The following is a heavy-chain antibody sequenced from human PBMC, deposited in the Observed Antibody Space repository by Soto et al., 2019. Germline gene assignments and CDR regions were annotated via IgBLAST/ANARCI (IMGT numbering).Heavy chain of an antibody. V-gene: IGHV1-18*01. Sequence: QVQMVQSANEVKEPGASVKVSCKTSGYSFTTHGISWVRQAPGQGLEWVGWVSAYNGDTNYAPRLHGRVTMTTDTSARTAYMELRSLTSDDTAVYYCARDLLTTVTHRDFDYWGQGTLVTVSS. CDR3: ARDLLTTVTHRDFDY. CDR1: GYSFTTHG. J-gene: IGHJ4*02. CDR2: VSAYNGDT. D-gene: IGHD4-17*01.